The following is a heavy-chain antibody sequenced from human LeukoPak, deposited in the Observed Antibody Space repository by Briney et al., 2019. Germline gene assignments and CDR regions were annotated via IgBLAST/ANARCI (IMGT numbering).Heavy chain of an antibody. CDR1: GFNFTDYS. J-gene: IGHJ4*02. D-gene: IGHD3-22*01. CDR3: ARLRRNSDRSGYYYFYNY. Sequence: GGSLTLPCAASGFNFTDYSKNWVRQSPGKRLEWVSSINPTSTSIYYADAVKGRFTISRDNAKSSLYLQMNSLRAEDTARYYCARLRRNSDRSGYYYFYNYWGQGIQVTVSS. CDR2: INPTSTSI. V-gene: IGHV3-21*01.